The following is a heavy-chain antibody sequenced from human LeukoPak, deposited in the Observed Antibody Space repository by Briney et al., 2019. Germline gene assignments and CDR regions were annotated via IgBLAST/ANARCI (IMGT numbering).Heavy chain of an antibody. CDR2: IRSKAYGGTT. J-gene: IGHJ6*04. CDR3: TRDQYCSGGTCYRPPYYYGMDV. CDR1: GFTFGDYA. Sequence: GRSLRLSCTASGFTFGDYAMSWVRQAPGKGLEWVGFIRSKAYGGTTEYAASVKGRFTISRDDSKTIAYLQMNSLKTEGTAVYYCTRDQYCSGGTCYRPPYYYGMDVWGKGTTVTVSS. D-gene: IGHD2-15*01. V-gene: IGHV3-49*04.